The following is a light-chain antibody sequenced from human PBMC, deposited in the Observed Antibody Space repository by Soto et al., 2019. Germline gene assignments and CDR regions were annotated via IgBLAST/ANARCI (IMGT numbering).Light chain of an antibody. CDR3: VLYMGSGIWV. CDR1: SGSVSTSYY. J-gene: IGLJ2*01. Sequence: QAVVTQEPSFSVSPGGTVTLTCGLSSGSVSTSYYPSWYQQTPGQAPRTLISSTNTRSSGVPDRFSGSILGNKAALTITGAKADYESDYYCVLYMGSGIWVFGGGTKLTVL. V-gene: IGLV8-61*01. CDR2: STN.